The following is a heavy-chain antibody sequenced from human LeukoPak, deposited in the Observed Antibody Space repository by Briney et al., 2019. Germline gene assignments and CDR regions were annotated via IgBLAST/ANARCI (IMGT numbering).Heavy chain of an antibody. V-gene: IGHV4-39*01. CDR2: IYYSGST. D-gene: IGHD2-2*01. J-gene: IGHJ5*02. CDR3: ASYCSGPSCSGENWFDP. CDR1: GASINTNTYY. Sequence: SETLSHTCTVSGASINTNTYYWGWIRQPPGKGLEWIGSIYYSGSTYDNPSPKSRVTISVDTSKNQFSLKLSSVTAADTAVYFCASYCSGPSCSGENWFDPSGQGTLVSVSA.